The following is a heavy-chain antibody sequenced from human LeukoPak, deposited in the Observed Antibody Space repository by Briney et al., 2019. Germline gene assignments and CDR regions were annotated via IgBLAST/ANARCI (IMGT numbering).Heavy chain of an antibody. V-gene: IGHV3-48*01. CDR1: GFTFSSYE. CDR3: ANTLKEWLVLDAFDI. D-gene: IGHD6-19*01. J-gene: IGHJ3*02. Sequence: GGSLRLSCAASGFTFSSYEMDWVRQAPGKGLEWVSYISSSSSTIYYADSVKGRFTISRDNAKNSLYLQMNSLRAEDTAVYYCANTLKEWLVLDAFDIWGQGTMVTVSS. CDR2: ISSSSSTI.